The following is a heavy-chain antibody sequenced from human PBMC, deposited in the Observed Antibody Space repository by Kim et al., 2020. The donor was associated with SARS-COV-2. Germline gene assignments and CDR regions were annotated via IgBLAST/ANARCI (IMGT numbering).Heavy chain of an antibody. J-gene: IGHJ1*01. D-gene: IGHD3-3*02. V-gene: IGHV3-23*01. Sequence: GRFTIARDKSKNTLYLQMNSLGAEDTAVYYCAKDSTAGSFGLFGAEYFQPWGQGTLVTVSS. CDR3: AKDSTAGSFGLFGAEYFQP.